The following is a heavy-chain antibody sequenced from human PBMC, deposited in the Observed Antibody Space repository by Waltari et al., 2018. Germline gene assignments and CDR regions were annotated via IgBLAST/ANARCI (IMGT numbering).Heavy chain of an antibody. D-gene: IGHD2-15*01. CDR2: SHRSGRT. CDR1: GDSMSRNNW. CDR3: ARDRGRGLYLDS. V-gene: IGHV4-4*02. Sequence: QLQLQESGPGLVKPSGTLSLTCTVSGDSMSRNNWWSWVRQPPEKGLEWIGQSHRSGRTNYNPSLESRVSISLDTANKQLSLKVTSTTAADTAVYYCARDRGRGLYLDSWGQGILVTVSP. J-gene: IGHJ4*02.